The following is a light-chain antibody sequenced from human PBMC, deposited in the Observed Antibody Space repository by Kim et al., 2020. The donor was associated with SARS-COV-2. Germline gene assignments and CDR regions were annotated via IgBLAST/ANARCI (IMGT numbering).Light chain of an antibody. V-gene: IGKV1-39*01. CDR1: QSISSY. CDR2: AAS. Sequence: PAVGDRVTSTCRASQSISSYLNWYQQKPGKAPKLLIYAASSLQSGGPSRFSGSGAGTDFTLTISSLQPEDFATYYCQQSYSNPWTFGQGTKVDIK. CDR3: QQSYSNPWT. J-gene: IGKJ1*01.